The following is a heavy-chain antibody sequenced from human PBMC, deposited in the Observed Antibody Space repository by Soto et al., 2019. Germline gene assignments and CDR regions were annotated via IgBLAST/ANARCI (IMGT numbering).Heavy chain of an antibody. CDR1: GGTFSSYT. D-gene: IGHD1-20*01. J-gene: IGHJ3*02. V-gene: IGHV1-69*02. CDR2: IIPILGIA. CDR3: ARAFITGTNDGAFDI. Sequence: SVKVSCKASGGTFSSYTISWVRQAPGQGLEWMGRIIPILGIANYAQKFQGRVTITADKSTSTACMELRSLRSDDTAVYYCARAFITGTNDGAFDIWAQGTMVTVSS.